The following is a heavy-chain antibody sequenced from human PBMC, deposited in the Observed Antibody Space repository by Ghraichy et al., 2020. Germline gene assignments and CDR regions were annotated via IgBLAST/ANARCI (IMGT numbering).Heavy chain of an antibody. Sequence: ASVKVSCKASGYIFTRYYMHWVRQAPGQGLKWMGIINPSVGTTTSSENFQARVTMTRDTSTSTVYMELSSLRSEDTAVYYCARDRAVRYYDSSGYSSDAFDMWGQGTMVTVSS. V-gene: IGHV1-46*01. CDR2: INPSVGTT. D-gene: IGHD3-22*01. CDR3: ARDRAVRYYDSSGYSSDAFDM. CDR1: GYIFTRYY. J-gene: IGHJ3*02.